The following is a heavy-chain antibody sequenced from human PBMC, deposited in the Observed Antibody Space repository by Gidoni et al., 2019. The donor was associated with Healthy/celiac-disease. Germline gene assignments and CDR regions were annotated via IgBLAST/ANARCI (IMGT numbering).Heavy chain of an antibody. V-gene: IGHV3-30*18. D-gene: IGHD3-10*01. Sequence: QVQLVESGGGVVQPGRSLRLSCAASGFTFSSYGMHWVRQAPGQGLEWVAVISYDGSNKYYADSVKGRFTISRDNSKNTLYLQMNSLRAEDTAVYYCAKDLITMVRGVAQNYYYYYMDVWGKGTTVTVSS. CDR3: AKDLITMVRGVAQNYYYYYMDV. CDR2: ISYDGSNK. CDR1: GFTFSSYG. J-gene: IGHJ6*03.